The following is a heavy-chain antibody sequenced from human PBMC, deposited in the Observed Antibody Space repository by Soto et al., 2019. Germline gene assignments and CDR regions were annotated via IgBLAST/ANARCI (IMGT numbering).Heavy chain of an antibody. J-gene: IGHJ5*02. CDR2: IYYSGST. D-gene: IGHD3-10*01. Sequence: ASETLSLTCTVSGGSISSYYWSWIRQPPGKGLEWIGYIYYSGSTNYNPSLKSRVTISVDTSKNQFSLKLSSVTAADTAVYYCARGNNVLLWFGELTYNWFDPWGQGTLVTVSS. CDR3: ARGNNVLLWFGELTYNWFDP. V-gene: IGHV4-59*01. CDR1: GGSISSYY.